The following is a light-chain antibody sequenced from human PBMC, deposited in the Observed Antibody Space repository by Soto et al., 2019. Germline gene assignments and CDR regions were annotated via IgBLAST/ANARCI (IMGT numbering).Light chain of an antibody. CDR2: GAS. V-gene: IGKV3-20*01. CDR1: QSDSSSY. J-gene: IGKJ3*01. Sequence: EIVLTQSPGTLSLSPGERATLSCRASQSDSSSYLAWYQQKPGQAPRLLIYGASGRATGIPDRFSGSGSGTDFALSISRLESEDFAVYYCQQYGSSIFTFGPGTKVDIK. CDR3: QQYGSSIFT.